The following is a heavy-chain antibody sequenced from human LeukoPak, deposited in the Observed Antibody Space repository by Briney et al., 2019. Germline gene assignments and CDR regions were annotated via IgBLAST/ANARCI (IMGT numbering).Heavy chain of an antibody. CDR3: ARGPLVLLWFGELSGRYYFDY. J-gene: IGHJ4*02. D-gene: IGHD3-10*01. Sequence: SETLSLTCAVYGGSFSVYYWSWIRQPPGKGLEWIGEINHSGSTNYNPSLKSRVTISVDTSKNQFSLKLSSVTAADTAVYYCARGPLVLLWFGELSGRYYFDYWGQGTLVTVSS. V-gene: IGHV4-34*01. CDR1: GGSFSVYY. CDR2: INHSGST.